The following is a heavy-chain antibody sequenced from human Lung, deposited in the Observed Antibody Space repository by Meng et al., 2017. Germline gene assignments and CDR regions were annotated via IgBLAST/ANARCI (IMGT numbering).Heavy chain of an antibody. D-gene: IGHD4-17*01. Sequence: GQLVESGGVLVQAGGSLSSSCAASGFTFSTHWMHWVRQAPGKGLEWVSRITGDGSSTIYADSVQGRFTMSRDNAKNTLSLQMNSLRAEDTAVYYCARGGVTTDDWGQGTLVTVSS. J-gene: IGHJ4*02. CDR3: ARGGVTTDD. CDR1: GFTFSTHW. V-gene: IGHV3-74*01. CDR2: ITGDGSST.